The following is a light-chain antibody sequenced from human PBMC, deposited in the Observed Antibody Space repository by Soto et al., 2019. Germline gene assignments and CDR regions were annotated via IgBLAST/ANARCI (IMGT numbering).Light chain of an antibody. Sequence: QSALTQPPSASGSPGQSVTISCTGTSSDVGTYNYVSWYQQHPGKAPKVMIYEVSKRPSGVPDRFSGSKFGNTASLTVSGLQAEDEADYYCSSYAGSNTVIFGGGTKLTVL. V-gene: IGLV2-8*01. J-gene: IGLJ2*01. CDR1: SSDVGTYNY. CDR3: SSYAGSNTVI. CDR2: EVS.